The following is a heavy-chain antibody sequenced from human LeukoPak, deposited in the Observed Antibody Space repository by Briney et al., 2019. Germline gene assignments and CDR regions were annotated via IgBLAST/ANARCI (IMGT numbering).Heavy chain of an antibody. CDR2: NYYSGST. CDR3: ARQEYSSGWYDFDY. J-gene: IGHJ4*02. V-gene: IGHV4-59*08. Sequence: SETLSLTCTVSGGSISSYYWSWIRQPPGKGLEWIGYNYYSGSTNYDPSLKSRVTISVDTSKNQFSLKLSSVTAADTAVYYYARQEYSSGWYDFDYWGQGTLVTVSS. D-gene: IGHD6-19*01. CDR1: GGSISSYY.